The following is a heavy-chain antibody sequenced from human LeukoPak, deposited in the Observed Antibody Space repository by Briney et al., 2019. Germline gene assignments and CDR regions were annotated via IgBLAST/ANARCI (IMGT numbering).Heavy chain of an antibody. CDR2: IYTSGST. J-gene: IGHJ4*02. CDR3: ARDLGDYWSGFRSYFFDY. Sequence: SETLSLTCTVSGGSISSYYWSWIRQPAGKGLEWIGRIYTSGSTNYNPSLKSRVRISVDTSKNQFSLKLSSVTAADTAVYYCARDLGDYWSGFRSYFFDYWGQGTLVTVSS. D-gene: IGHD3-3*01. V-gene: IGHV4-4*07. CDR1: GGSISSYY.